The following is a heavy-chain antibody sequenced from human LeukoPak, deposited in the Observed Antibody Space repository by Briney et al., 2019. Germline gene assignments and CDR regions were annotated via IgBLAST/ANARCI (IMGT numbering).Heavy chain of an antibody. V-gene: IGHV3-30*18. D-gene: IGHD4-17*01. J-gene: IGHJ4*02. CDR3: AKDRSVTYYFDY. CDR2: ISYDGSNK. Sequence: GGSLRLSCAASGFTFSSYGMHWVRQAPGKGLEWVAVISYDGSNKYYADSVKGRFTIFRDNSKNTLYLQMNSLRAEDTAVYYCAKDRSVTYYFDYWGQGTLVTVSS. CDR1: GFTFSSYG.